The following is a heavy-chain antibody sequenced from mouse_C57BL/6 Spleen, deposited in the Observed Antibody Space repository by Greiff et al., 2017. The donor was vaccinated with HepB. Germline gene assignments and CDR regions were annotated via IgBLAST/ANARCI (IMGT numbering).Heavy chain of an antibody. V-gene: IGHV5-17*01. Sequence: EVKLMESGGGLVKPGGSLKLSCAASGFTFSDYGMHWVRQAPEKGLEWVAYISSGSSTIYYADTVKGRFTISRDNAKNTLFLQMTSLRSEDTAMYYCARNDYYGYWYFDVWGTGTTVTVSS. J-gene: IGHJ1*03. D-gene: IGHD1-1*01. CDR3: ARNDYYGYWYFDV. CDR1: GFTFSDYG. CDR2: ISSGSSTI.